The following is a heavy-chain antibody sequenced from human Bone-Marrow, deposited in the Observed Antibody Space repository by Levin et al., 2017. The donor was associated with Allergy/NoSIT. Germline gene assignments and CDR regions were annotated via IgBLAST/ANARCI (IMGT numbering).Heavy chain of an antibody. J-gene: IGHJ4*02. Sequence: GGSLRLSCAASGFTFSTYGLHWVRQAPGKGLEWVAVIWYDGSNKYYADSVRGRFTISRDNSKNMVYLQMNSLRVGDTAMYYCARDDRSVAGFEYWGQGTLVTVSS. CDR1: GFTFSTYG. CDR3: ARDDRSVAGFEY. CDR2: IWYDGSNK. V-gene: IGHV3-33*01. D-gene: IGHD6-19*01.